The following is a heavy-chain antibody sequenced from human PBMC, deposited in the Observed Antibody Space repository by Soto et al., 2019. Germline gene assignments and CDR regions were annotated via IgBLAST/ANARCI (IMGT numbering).Heavy chain of an antibody. CDR1: GGTFSSYA. D-gene: IGHD3-22*01. CDR2: IIPIFGTA. CDR3: ARQYYDSSGYTYYFDY. Sequence: GASVKVSCKASGGTFSSYAISWVRQAPGQGLEWMGGIIPIFGTANYAQKFQGRVTITADESTSTAYMELSSLRSEDTAVYYCARQYYDSSGYTYYFDYWGQGTLVTVSS. V-gene: IGHV1-69*13. J-gene: IGHJ4*02.